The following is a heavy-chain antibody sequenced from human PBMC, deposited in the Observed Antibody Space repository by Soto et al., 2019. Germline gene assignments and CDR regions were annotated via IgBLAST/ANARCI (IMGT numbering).Heavy chain of an antibody. Sequence: SETLSLPCTVSRGSLSSYYWSCIRQTTGKGLGWMWYSYYRRTTYGNPCCRSGLTISEDTSKNKFSLKRSSVTAADTAVYYCARGEYGSSFFGFDYCGQGTLVTVSS. J-gene: IGHJ4*02. D-gene: IGHD6-6*01. CDR3: ARGEYGSSFFGFDY. V-gene: IGHV4-59*01. CDR1: RGSLSSYY. CDR2: SYYRRTT.